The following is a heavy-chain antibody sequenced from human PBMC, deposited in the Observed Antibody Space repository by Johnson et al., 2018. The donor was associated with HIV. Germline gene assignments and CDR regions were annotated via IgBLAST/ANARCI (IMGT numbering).Heavy chain of an antibody. V-gene: IGHV3-11*01. CDR3: ARDTRQWDAFDI. CDR1: GFTFSDYY. Sequence: VQLVESGGGVVQPGGSLRLSCAASGFTFSDYYMSWIRQAPGKGLEWVSYISSSGSTIYYADSVKGRFTISRDNFKNTLYLQMNSLRAEDTAVYYCARDTRQWDAFDIWGQGTMVTVSS. D-gene: IGHD6-19*01. J-gene: IGHJ3*02. CDR2: ISSSGSTI.